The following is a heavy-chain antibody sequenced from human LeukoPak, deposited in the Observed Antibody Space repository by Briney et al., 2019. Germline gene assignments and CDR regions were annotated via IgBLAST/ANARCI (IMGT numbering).Heavy chain of an antibody. CDR1: RFIFSNYW. Sequence: GGSLRLSCAASRFIFSNYWMHWVRHAPGKGLVWVSRVKSDGSNPSYADSVKGRFTISRDNAENMLYLQMNTLGAVDTAVYYCARDIVSGSGSLDYWGQGTLVTVSS. CDR2: VKSDGSNP. D-gene: IGHD3-10*01. CDR3: ARDIVSGSGSLDY. J-gene: IGHJ4*02. V-gene: IGHV3-74*01.